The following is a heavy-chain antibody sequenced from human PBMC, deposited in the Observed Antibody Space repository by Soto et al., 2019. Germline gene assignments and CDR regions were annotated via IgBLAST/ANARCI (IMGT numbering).Heavy chain of an antibody. D-gene: IGHD2-15*01. J-gene: IGHJ4*01. V-gene: IGHV5-10-1*01. Sequence: GESLKISCKGSGYSFTSYWIGWVRQMPGKGLEWMGNINPSDSYTNYSPSFQGHVTLSVDKSTTTAYLQWNSLKTSDTAMYFCARHLDVVAATDYWGQGTLVTVSS. CDR2: INPSDSYT. CDR1: GYSFTSYW. CDR3: ARHLDVVAATDY.